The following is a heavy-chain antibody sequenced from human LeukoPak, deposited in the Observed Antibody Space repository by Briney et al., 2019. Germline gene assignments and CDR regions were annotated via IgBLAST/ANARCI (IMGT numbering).Heavy chain of an antibody. D-gene: IGHD4-17*01. CDR3: AKVADYGDYAPLGH. V-gene: IGHV3-21*01. J-gene: IGHJ4*01. CDR1: GFTVSSNY. CDR2: ITTTSDYI. Sequence: GGSLRLSCAASGFTVSSNYMSWVRQAPGKGLQWVSSITTTSDYIYYSDSVKGRFTISRDNAKNSLYLQMNSLRAEDTAVYYCAKVADYGDYAPLGHWGQGTLVTVSS.